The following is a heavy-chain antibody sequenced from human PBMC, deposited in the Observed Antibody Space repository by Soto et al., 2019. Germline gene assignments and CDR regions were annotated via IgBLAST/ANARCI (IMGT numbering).Heavy chain of an antibody. CDR2: ISSSSSYI. CDR1: GFTFSSYS. D-gene: IGHD2-2*01. CDR3: AREDCSSTSCYAEGYYYYYYMDV. J-gene: IGHJ6*03. V-gene: IGHV3-21*01. Sequence: EVQLVESGGGLVKPGGSLRLSCAASGFTFSSYSMNWVRQAPGKGLEWVSSISSSSSYIYYADSVKGRFTISSDNAKNPLYLQMNSLRADDTAVYYCAREDCSSTSCYAEGYYYYYYMDVWCKGTTVTVSS.